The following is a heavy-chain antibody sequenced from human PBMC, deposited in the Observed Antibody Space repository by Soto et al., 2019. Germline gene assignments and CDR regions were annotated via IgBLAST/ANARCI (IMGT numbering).Heavy chain of an antibody. CDR2: IYYSGST. CDR3: AGLERYYGSRSHCAPFFDY. CDR1: PSSISSSSYY. V-gene: IGHV4-39*01. Sequence: TLSLTCTVAPSSISSSSYYWCWIRQPPRKGLEWIGSIYYSGSTYYTPSLKSRVTISVDTSKNQFSLKLSSVTAADTVVYYCAGLERYYGSRSHCAPFFDYWGQGSLVTVSS. D-gene: IGHD3-10*01. J-gene: IGHJ4*02.